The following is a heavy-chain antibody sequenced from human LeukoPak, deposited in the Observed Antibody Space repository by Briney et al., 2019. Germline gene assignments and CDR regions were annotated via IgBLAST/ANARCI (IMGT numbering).Heavy chain of an antibody. CDR2: INPNSGGT. Sequence: ASVKVSCKASGYTFTGYYMHWVRQAPGQGLEWMGWINPNSGGTNYAQKFQGRVTMTRDTSISTAYMELSRLRSDDTAVYYCAREGHNYYDSSGDFDYWGQGTLVTVSS. V-gene: IGHV1-2*02. CDR1: GYTFTGYY. J-gene: IGHJ4*02. CDR3: AREGHNYYDSSGDFDY. D-gene: IGHD3-22*01.